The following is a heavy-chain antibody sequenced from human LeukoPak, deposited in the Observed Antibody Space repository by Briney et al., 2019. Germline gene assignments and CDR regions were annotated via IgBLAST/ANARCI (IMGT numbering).Heavy chain of an antibody. Sequence: GGSLRLSCAASGFTFSSYAMSWVRQAPGKGLEWVSGISGSDDNTYYADSVKGRFTISRDNAKNTLFLQMSSLRVEDTAVYYCARGADHGGSYYPDWGQGTRVTVSS. V-gene: IGHV3-23*01. CDR2: ISGSDDNT. CDR1: GFTFSSYA. CDR3: ARGADHGGSYYPD. J-gene: IGHJ4*02. D-gene: IGHD3-10*01.